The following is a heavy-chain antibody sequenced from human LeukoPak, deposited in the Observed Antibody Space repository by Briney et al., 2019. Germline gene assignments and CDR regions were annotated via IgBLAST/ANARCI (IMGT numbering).Heavy chain of an antibody. V-gene: IGHV1-46*01. CDR3: ARDGGRDGYPSDY. CDR1: GYTFTSYY. Sequence: ASVRVSCKASGYTFTSYYMHWVRQAPGQGLEWMGIINPSGGSTSYAQKFQGRVTMTRGMSTSTVYMELSSLRSEDTAVYYCARDGGRDGYPSDYWGQGTLVTVSS. D-gene: IGHD5-24*01. CDR2: INPSGGST. J-gene: IGHJ4*02.